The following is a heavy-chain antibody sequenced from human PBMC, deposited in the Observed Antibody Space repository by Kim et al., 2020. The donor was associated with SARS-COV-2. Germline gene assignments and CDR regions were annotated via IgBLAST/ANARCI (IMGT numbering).Heavy chain of an antibody. CDR3: ARVVESNDYYVGRWFDP. Sequence: SETLSLTCGVSGDSITSGDYSWTWVRQSPGRGLEWIANIYHNGSSDYNPSLKSRATISMDRSRNQFSLKLGSVTAADTALYYCARVVESNDYYVGRWFDPGGPGTQVTV. V-gene: IGHV4-30-2*06. D-gene: IGHD3-16*01. CDR1: GDSITSGDYS. J-gene: IGHJ5*02. CDR2: IYHNGSS.